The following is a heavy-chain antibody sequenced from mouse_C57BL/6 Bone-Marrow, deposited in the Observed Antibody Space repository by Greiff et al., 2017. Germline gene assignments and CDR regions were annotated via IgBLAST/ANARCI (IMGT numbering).Heavy chain of an antibody. Sequence: EVKLMEPGAELVRPGASVKLSCTASGFNIKDDYMHWVKQRPEQGLEWIGWIDPENGDTEYASKFQGKATITADTSSNTAYLQLSSLTSEDTAVYYCAANAMDYWGQGTSVTVSA. CDR1: GFNIKDDY. J-gene: IGHJ4*01. CDR3: AANAMDY. CDR2: IDPENGDT. V-gene: IGHV14-4*01.